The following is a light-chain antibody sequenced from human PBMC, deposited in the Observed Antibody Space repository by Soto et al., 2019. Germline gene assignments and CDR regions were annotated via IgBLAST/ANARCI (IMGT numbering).Light chain of an antibody. CDR2: WAS. CDR3: QQYYSTPRT. V-gene: IGKV4-1*01. Sequence: DIVMTQSPDSLAVSLGERATINCKSSQSVLYSSTNKNYLAWYQQKPGQPPKLLIYWASTRESGVPDRFSGSGSGTDFTLTISSLQAEDVAVYYCQQYYSTPRTFGPGTRWIS. J-gene: IGKJ3*01. CDR1: QSVLYSSTNKNY.